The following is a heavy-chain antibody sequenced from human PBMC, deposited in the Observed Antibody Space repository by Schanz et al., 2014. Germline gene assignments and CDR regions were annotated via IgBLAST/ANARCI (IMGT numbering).Heavy chain of an antibody. CDR1: GFTFSTTW. V-gene: IGHV3-15*01. Sequence: EVQLVESGGGLIKPGGSLRLSRLASGFTFSTTWMNWVRQAPGKGLEWVGRIKSKVDGATTDNAAPVQGRFTISRDDSKNTLHLQMNSLKTEDTAVYYCATDLTAVDYDAIGLWGQGTMVTVSS. J-gene: IGHJ3*01. CDR3: ATDLTAVDYDAIGL. D-gene: IGHD4-17*01. CDR2: IKSKVDGATT.